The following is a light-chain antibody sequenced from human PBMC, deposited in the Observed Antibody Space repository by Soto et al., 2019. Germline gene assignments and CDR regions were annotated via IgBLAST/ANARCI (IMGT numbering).Light chain of an antibody. CDR3: QQLNSDWYA. V-gene: IGKV1-9*01. CDR1: QGISTY. CDR2: GAS. J-gene: IGKJ2*01. Sequence: DIQLTQSPSFLSASVGDRVTITCRASQGISTYLAWYLQRPGKAPKLLIYGASTLQSGVPERFSGSGSGTEFTLTISSLQPEDFGNYYCQQLNSDWYAFGQGTKLEIK.